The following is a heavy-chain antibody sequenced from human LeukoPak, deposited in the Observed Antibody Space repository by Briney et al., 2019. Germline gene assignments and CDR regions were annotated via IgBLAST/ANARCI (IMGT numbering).Heavy chain of an antibody. CDR1: GGTFSSYA. V-gene: IGHV1-69*04. CDR2: IIPILGIA. D-gene: IGHD1-26*01. J-gene: IGHJ4*02. CDR3: ARGHSGSYHFDY. Sequence: SVKVSCKASGGTFSSYAISWVRQAPGQGLEWMGRIIPILGIANYAQKFQGRVTITADKSTSTAYMGLSSLRSEDTAVYYCARGHSGSYHFDYWGQGTLVTVSS.